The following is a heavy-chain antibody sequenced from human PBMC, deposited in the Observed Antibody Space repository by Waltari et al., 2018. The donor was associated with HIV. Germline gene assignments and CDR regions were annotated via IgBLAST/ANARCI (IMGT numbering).Heavy chain of an antibody. CDR2: ISWDGRNI. J-gene: IGHJ6*02. CDR3: AKGLPITF. D-gene: IGHD5-18*01. CDR1: ALLFDDYT. Sequence: EVQLEESGGALLQPGGSLTPSCAVSALLFDDYTMHWVRQAPGKCLEWVSLISWDGRNIQYADSVKGRFTVSRDNSKNSLSLQMNSLRTEDTALYYCAKGLPITFWGQGTTVTVSS. V-gene: IGHV3-43*01.